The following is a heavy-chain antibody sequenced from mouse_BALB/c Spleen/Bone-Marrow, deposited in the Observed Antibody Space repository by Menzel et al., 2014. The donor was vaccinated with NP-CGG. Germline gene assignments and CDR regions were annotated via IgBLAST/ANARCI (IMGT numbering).Heavy chain of an antibody. CDR3: ERDGFDDY. CDR1: GFTFTDYY. Sequence: VQLVESGGGLVQPGGCLRLSCATSGFTFTDYYMSCVRQPPGKALEWLGFIRNKANGYTTEYSASVKVRFTISRDNSQSIHYLQMNTLRAEDSATYYCERDGFDDYWSQGTTRTISS. V-gene: IGHV7-3*02. CDR2: IRNKANGYTT. J-gene: IGHJ2*01.